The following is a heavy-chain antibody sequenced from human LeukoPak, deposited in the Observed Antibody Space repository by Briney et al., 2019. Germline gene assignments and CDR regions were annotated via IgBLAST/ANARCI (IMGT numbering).Heavy chain of an antibody. V-gene: IGHV3-11*01. D-gene: IGHD1-26*01. CDR1: GFTFSDYY. CDR3: AKGGPTGSNYFDF. J-gene: IGHJ4*02. CDR2: ISSSGSTI. Sequence: GGSLRLSCAASGFTFSDYYMSWIRQAPGKGLEWVSYISSSGSTIYYADSVKGRFTISRDNAKNSLYLQMNSLRADDTAVYYCAKGGPTGSNYFDFWGQGTLVTVSS.